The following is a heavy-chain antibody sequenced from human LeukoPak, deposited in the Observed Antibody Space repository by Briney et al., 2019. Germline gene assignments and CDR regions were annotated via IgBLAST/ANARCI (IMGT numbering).Heavy chain of an antibody. V-gene: IGHV3-7*01. CDR2: IRQDGSSI. Sequence: GGSLKLSCAASGFTFSDHWMSWVRQAPGKGLEWVANIRQDGSSILYADSVKGRFTISRDNAKNSVFLQMDNLTPDDTAVYYCARAVDLADYWGQGTLVTVSS. J-gene: IGHJ4*02. CDR3: ARAVDLADY. CDR1: GFTFSDHW.